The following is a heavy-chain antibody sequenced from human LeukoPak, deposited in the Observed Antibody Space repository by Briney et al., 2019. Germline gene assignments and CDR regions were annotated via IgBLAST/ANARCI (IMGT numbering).Heavy chain of an antibody. CDR1: GFTFSSYA. V-gene: IGHV3-73*01. CDR3: TGDHSEYYYYYMDV. Sequence: GGSLRLSCAASGFTFSSYAMSWVRQAPGKGLEWVGRIRSKANSYATAYAASVKGRFTISRDDSKNTAYLQMNSLKTEDTAVYYCTGDHSEYYYYYMDVWGKGTTVTVSS. CDR2: IRSKANSYAT. D-gene: IGHD2-21*02. J-gene: IGHJ6*03.